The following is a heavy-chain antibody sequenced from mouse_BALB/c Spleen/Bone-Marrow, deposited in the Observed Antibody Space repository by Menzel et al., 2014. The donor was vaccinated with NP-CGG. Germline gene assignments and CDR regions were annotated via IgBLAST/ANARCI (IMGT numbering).Heavy chain of an antibody. J-gene: IGHJ4*01. CDR2: IWGDGST. Sequence: VHLVESGPGLVATSQSLSITCTVSGFSLTGYGVNWVRQPPGKGLEWLGMIWGDGSTDYNSALKSRLSISKDNSKSQVFLKMNSLQTDDTARYYCARGNYGSSLYAMDYWGQGTSVTVSS. CDR1: GFSLTGYG. CDR3: ARGNYGSSLYAMDY. V-gene: IGHV2-6-7*01. D-gene: IGHD1-1*01.